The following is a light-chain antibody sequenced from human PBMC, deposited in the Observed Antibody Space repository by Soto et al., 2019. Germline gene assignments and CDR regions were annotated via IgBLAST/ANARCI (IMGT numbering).Light chain of an antibody. Sequence: DIQMTQSPSSLAASVGERVTITCRASRSISTFLNWYQQKPGQAPKLLIYAAYSSQSGVPSRFSGSGSGTDFTLTIDSLQPEDFATYYCQQSYSTRQTFGQGTQVEI. CDR1: RSISTF. V-gene: IGKV1-39*01. CDR3: QQSYSTRQT. J-gene: IGKJ1*01. CDR2: AAY.